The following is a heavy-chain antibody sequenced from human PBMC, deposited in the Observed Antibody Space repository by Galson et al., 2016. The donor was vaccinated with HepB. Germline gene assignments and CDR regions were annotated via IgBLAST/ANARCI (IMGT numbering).Heavy chain of an antibody. Sequence: SLRLSCAASGFTFSSYGMHGVRQAPGTGLEWVAVLMHVGGEKDYGDSVKGRFTISRDDSKNPLHLQMNSLRGDDTAVYYRARGYYNAMDVWGQGATVTVSS. CDR3: ARGYYNAMDV. CDR2: LMHVGGEK. V-gene: IGHV3-30*19. J-gene: IGHJ6*02. CDR1: GFTFSSYG.